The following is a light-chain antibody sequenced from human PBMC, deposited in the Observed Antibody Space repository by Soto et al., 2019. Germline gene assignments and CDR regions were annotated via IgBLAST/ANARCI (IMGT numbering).Light chain of an antibody. CDR3: QQYSASPRT. Sequence: ERVMTQSPATLSVSPGERATLSCRASRTVDGNYLAWYHQKPGQPPRLLIHSASTRAPGIPDRFSASGAGTDFTLTISRLEPEDSAVYYCQQYSASPRTFGQGTKVDI. CDR1: RTVDGNY. CDR2: SAS. V-gene: IGKV3-20*01. J-gene: IGKJ1*01.